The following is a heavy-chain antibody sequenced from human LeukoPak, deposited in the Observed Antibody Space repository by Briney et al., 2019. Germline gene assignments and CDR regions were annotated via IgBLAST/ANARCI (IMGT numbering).Heavy chain of an antibody. D-gene: IGHD2-21*02. CDR1: GFTFSSYA. V-gene: IGHV3-30-3*01. CDR3: AKDGTVTGPGWFDP. J-gene: IGHJ5*02. Sequence: GGSLRLSCAASGFTFSSYAMHWVRQAPGKGLEWVAVISYDGSNKYYADSVKGRFTISRDNSKNTLYLQMNSLRAEDTAVYYCAKDGTVTGPGWFDPWGQGTLVTVSS. CDR2: ISYDGSNK.